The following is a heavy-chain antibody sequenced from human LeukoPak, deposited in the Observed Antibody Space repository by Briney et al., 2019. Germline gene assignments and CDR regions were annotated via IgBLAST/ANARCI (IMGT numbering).Heavy chain of an antibody. V-gene: IGHV3-23*01. CDR2: ISGSGGST. Sequence: GGSLRLSCAPSGLTFSSYAMSWVRQAPGKGRGWVSAISGSGGSTYYADSVKGRFTISRDNSKNTLYLQMNSLRAEDTAVYYCAITELLRHGGYYWGQGTLVTVSS. CDR3: AITELLRHGGYY. D-gene: IGHD2/OR15-2a*01. CDR1: GLTFSSYA. J-gene: IGHJ4*02.